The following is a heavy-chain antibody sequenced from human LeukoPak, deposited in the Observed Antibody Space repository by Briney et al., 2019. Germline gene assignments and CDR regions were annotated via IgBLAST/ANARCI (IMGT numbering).Heavy chain of an antibody. CDR2: INNDGSAT. J-gene: IGHJ4*02. V-gene: IGHV3-74*01. CDR1: GFTFRSSW. D-gene: IGHD5-12*01. Sequence: GGSLRLSCAASGFTFRSSWMRWVRHGPGKGLVWVSRINNDGSATTYADSVKGRFTISRDTAKNTVFLQMNSLRAEDTAVYYCARDVGYSAYDWGQGTLVTVSS. CDR3: ARDVGYSAYD.